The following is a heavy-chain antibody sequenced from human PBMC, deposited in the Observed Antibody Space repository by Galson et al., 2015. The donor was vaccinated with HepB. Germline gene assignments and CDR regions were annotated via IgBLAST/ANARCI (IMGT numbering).Heavy chain of an antibody. CDR3: ARERAAMVTDPYYYYGMDV. V-gene: IGHV3-33*01. CDR2: IWYDGSNK. CDR1: GFTFSSYG. J-gene: IGHJ6*02. Sequence: SLRLSCAASGFTFSSYGMHWVRQAPGKGLEWVAVIWYDGSNKYYADSVKGRFTISRDNSKNTLYLQMNSLRAEDTAVYYCARERAAMVTDPYYYYGMDVWGQGTTVTVSS. D-gene: IGHD5-18*01.